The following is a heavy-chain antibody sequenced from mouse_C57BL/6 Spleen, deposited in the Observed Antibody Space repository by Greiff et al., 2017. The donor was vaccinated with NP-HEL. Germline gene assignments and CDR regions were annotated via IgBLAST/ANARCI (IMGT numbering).Heavy chain of an antibody. Sequence: QVQLQESGAELVRPGASVKLSCKASGYTFTDYYINWVKQRPGQGLEWIARIYPGSGNTYYNEKFKGKATLTAEKSSSTAYMQLSSLTSEDSAVYFCARGTAQAYFAYWGQGTLITVSA. V-gene: IGHV1-76*01. CDR1: GYTFTDYY. D-gene: IGHD3-2*02. CDR3: ARGTAQAYFAY. CDR2: IYPGSGNT. J-gene: IGHJ3*01.